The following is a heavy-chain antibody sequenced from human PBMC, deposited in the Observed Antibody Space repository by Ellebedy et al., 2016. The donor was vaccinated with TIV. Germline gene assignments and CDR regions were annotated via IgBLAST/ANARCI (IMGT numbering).Heavy chain of an antibody. CDR2: IYYSGST. J-gene: IGHJ4*02. Sequence: MPSETLSLTCTVSGGSITSSSWSWIRQLPVKGLEWIGYIYYSGSTNYNPSLKSRVTMSVDTSKNQFSLKLSSVTAADTAVYYCARRMTTLTIFDYWGQGTLVTVSS. D-gene: IGHD4-17*01. CDR1: GGSITSSS. V-gene: IGHV4-59*08. CDR3: ARRMTTLTIFDY.